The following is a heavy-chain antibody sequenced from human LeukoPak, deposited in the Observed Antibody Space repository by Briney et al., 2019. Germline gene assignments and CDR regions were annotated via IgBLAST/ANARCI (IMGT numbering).Heavy chain of an antibody. CDR1: GFSFSSYA. D-gene: IGHD6-13*01. J-gene: IGHJ4*02. Sequence: HPGGSLRLSCAASGFSFSSYAMSWVRQAPGKGLEWVSAISGSGGSTYYADSVKGRFTISRDNSKNTLYLQMNSLRAEDTAVYYCAKDLFGIAAAGNFDYWGQGTLVTVSS. CDR3: AKDLFGIAAAGNFDY. CDR2: ISGSGGST. V-gene: IGHV3-23*01.